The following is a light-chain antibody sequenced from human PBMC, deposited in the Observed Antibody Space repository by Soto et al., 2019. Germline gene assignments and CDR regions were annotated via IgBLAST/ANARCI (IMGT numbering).Light chain of an antibody. V-gene: IGKV3-20*01. CDR1: QSVSRY. CDR3: QQYGSSPIT. CDR2: GAS. Sequence: EIVFTQSPATLSLSPGERATLSCRASQSVSRYLAWYQQKPGQAPRLLIYGASNRATGIPDRFSGSGSGTDFTLTINRLEPEDFAVYYCQQYGSSPITFGQGTRLEIK. J-gene: IGKJ5*01.